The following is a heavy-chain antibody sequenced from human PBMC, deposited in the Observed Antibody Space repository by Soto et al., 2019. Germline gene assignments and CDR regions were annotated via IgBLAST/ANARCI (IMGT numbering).Heavy chain of an antibody. CDR3: ASRSSSWYGYYGMDV. CDR2: IIPIFGTA. V-gene: IGHV1-69*13. Sequence: SVKVSCKVSGGTFSSYAISWVRQAPGQGLEWMGGIIPIFGTANYAQKFQGRVTITADESTSTAYMELSSLRSEDTAVYYCASRSSSWYGYYGMDVWGQGTTVTVSS. J-gene: IGHJ6*02. D-gene: IGHD6-13*01. CDR1: GGTFSSYA.